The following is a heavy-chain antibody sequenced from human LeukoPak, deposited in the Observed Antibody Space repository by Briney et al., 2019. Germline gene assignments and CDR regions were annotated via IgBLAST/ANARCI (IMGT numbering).Heavy chain of an antibody. V-gene: IGHV4-59*08. Sequence: SETLSLTCTVSGGSISSYYWSWIRQPPGKGLEWIGYIYYSGSTNYNPSLKSRVAISVDTSKNQFSLKLSSVTAADTAVYYCARTRYYYNSRSYGAPYYFDYWGQGTLVTVSS. CDR3: ARTRYYYNSRSYGAPYYFDY. CDR1: GGSISSYY. J-gene: IGHJ4*02. D-gene: IGHD3-10*01. CDR2: IYYSGST.